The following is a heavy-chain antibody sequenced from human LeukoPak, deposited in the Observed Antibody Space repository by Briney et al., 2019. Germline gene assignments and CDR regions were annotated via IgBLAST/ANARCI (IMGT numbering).Heavy chain of an antibody. CDR3: ARGVMTGYSSSWHFDY. V-gene: IGHV4-59*01. CDR2: IYYSGST. CDR1: GGSISSYY. Sequence: SETLTLTCTVSGGSISSYYWSWIRQPPGKGLEWIGYIYYSGSTNYNPSLKSRVTISVDTSKNQFSLKLSSVTAADTAVYYCARGVMTGYSSSWHFDYWGQGTLVTVSS. J-gene: IGHJ4*02. D-gene: IGHD6-13*01.